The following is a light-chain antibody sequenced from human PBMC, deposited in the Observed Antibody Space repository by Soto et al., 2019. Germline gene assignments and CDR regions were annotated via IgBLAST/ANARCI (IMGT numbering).Light chain of an antibody. J-gene: IGLJ1*01. V-gene: IGLV2-14*01. CDR2: DVS. CDR1: SSDVGAYDY. CDR3: SSYTGSNTLYV. Sequence: QSVLTQPASVSGSPGQSITISCTGTSSDVGAYDYVSWYQQHPGKAPKLIFYDVSKRPSGFSNRFSASKSGNTASLTISGLQAEDEADYYCSSYTGSNTLYVFGPGTKLTVL.